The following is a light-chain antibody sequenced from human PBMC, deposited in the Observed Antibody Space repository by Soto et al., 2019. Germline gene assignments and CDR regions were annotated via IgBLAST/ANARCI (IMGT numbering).Light chain of an antibody. CDR3: QQYNSYSPGT. V-gene: IGKV1-5*01. CDR1: QSISSW. CDR2: DAS. Sequence: DIQMNQSPSTLSASVGDRVTITCRASQSISSWLAWYQQKPGKAPKLLIYDASSLESGVPSRFSGSASGTEFTLTISSLQPDDFATYYGQQYNSYSPGTFGQGTKLEIK. J-gene: IGKJ2*01.